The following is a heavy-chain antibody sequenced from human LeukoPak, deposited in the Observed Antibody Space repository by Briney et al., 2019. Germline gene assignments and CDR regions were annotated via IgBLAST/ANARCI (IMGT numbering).Heavy chain of an antibody. CDR2: IYYNGST. Sequence: SETLSLTCTVSGGSISSSNYYWGWIRQPPGKGLEWIGYIYYNGSTNYNPSLKSRVTISVDTSKNQFSLKLSSVTAADTAVYYCARVIAAAYIDYWGQGTLVIVSS. CDR3: ARVIAAAYIDY. CDR1: GGSISSSNYY. J-gene: IGHJ4*02. V-gene: IGHV4-61*05. D-gene: IGHD6-13*01.